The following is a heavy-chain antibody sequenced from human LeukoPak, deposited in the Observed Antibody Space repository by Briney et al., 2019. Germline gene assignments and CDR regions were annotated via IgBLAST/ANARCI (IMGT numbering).Heavy chain of an antibody. D-gene: IGHD4-17*01. CDR1: GFTFSSYS. V-gene: IGHV3-21*01. Sequence: GGSLRLSCAASGFTFSSYSMNWVRQAPGKGLEWVSSISSSSSYIYYADSVKGRFTISRDNAKNSLYLQMNSLRAEDTAVYYCARDDDLLYGDYAFDIWGQGTMVTVSS. J-gene: IGHJ3*02. CDR2: ISSSSSYI. CDR3: ARDDDLLYGDYAFDI.